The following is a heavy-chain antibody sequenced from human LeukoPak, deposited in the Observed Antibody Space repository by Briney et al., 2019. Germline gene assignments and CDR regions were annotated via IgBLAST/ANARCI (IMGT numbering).Heavy chain of an antibody. CDR3: ARQPTTYYDFWSGLPDAFDI. D-gene: IGHD3-3*01. Sequence: SETLSLTCTVSGGSISSYYWSWIRQPPGKGLEWIGYIYYSGSTNYNPSLKSRVTISVDTSKNQFSLKLSSVTAADTAVYYCARQPTTYYDFWSGLPDAFDIWGQGTMVTVSS. V-gene: IGHV4-59*08. CDR2: IYYSGST. CDR1: GGSISSYY. J-gene: IGHJ3*02.